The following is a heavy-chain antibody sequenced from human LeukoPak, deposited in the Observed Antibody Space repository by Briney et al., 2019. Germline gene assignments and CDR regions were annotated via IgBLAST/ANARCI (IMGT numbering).Heavy chain of an antibody. D-gene: IGHD3-22*01. CDR3: AKFPTPYYYDSSGYFFDY. V-gene: IGHV3-23*01. CDR1: GFTFSSYG. J-gene: IGHJ4*02. CDR2: ISGSGGST. Sequence: GGSLRLSCAASGFTFSSYGMHWVRQAPGKGLEWVSAISGSGGSTYYADSVKGRFTISRDNSKNTLYLQMNSLRAEDTAVYYCAKFPTPYYYDSSGYFFDYWGQGTLVTVSS.